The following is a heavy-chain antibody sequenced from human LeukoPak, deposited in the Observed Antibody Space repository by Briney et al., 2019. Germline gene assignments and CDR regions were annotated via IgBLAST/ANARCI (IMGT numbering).Heavy chain of an antibody. Sequence: GESLKISCKTSGYRFSNYWVGWVRQMPGKGLELMGAIYPGDSDTRYSPSFQGQVTISADKSTTTSYIQWTSLRASDTATYFCTRQGVYYSDSSAFYYWGQGTLVTASS. CDR2: IYPGDSDT. CDR3: TRQGVYYSDSSAFYY. CDR1: GYRFSNYW. V-gene: IGHV5-51*01. D-gene: IGHD3-22*01. J-gene: IGHJ4*02.